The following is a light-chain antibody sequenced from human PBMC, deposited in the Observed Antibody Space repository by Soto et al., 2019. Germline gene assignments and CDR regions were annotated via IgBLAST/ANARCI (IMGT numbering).Light chain of an antibody. CDR2: KAS. CDR1: QSIDSW. J-gene: IGKJ1*01. Sequence: DIQMTQSPSTLSASIGDRVTITCRASQSIDSWLAWYQQKPGKAPKLLIFKASSLHTGVPSRFSGSGSGTEFALTISSLQPDDFATYYCQHYKTYSRTFGQGTKVEVK. CDR3: QHYKTYSRT. V-gene: IGKV1-5*03.